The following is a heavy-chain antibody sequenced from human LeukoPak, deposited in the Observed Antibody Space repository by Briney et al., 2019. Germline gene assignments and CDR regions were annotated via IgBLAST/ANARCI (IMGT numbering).Heavy chain of an antibody. Sequence: SETLSLTCTVSGGSINSYYWSWIRQPPGKGLEWIGYIYYSGSTNYNPSLKSRVTISVDTSKNQFTLKLSSVTAADTAVYYCAREPVVPAALDAFDIWGQGTMVTVSS. D-gene: IGHD2-2*01. V-gene: IGHV4-59*01. J-gene: IGHJ3*02. CDR2: IYYSGST. CDR3: AREPVVPAALDAFDI. CDR1: GGSINSYY.